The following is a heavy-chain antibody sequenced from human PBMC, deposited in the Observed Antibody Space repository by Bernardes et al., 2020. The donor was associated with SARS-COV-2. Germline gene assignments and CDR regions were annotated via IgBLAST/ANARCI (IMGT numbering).Heavy chain of an antibody. D-gene: IGHD3-10*01. J-gene: IGHJ6*02. CDR1: GVSISGGSFG. CDR2: FYYSGNT. CDR3: SRPGVTMIRGPPRRLSYGMDV. Sequence: SETLSLTCTVSGVSISGGSFGWGCIRPPPGQGLVWIVTFYYSGNTYSNPSLNSLLTISVDTSKNHFSLEQRSVTAAVTAVYYCSRPGVTMIRGPPRRLSYGMDVWGQGTTVTVSS. V-gene: IGHV4-39*01.